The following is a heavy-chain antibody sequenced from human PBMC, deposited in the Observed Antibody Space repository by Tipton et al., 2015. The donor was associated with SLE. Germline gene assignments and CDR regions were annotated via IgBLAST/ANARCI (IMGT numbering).Heavy chain of an antibody. CDR3: AGAWQGYCSGGTCYVLDY. CDR2: MSYSETT. D-gene: IGHD2-15*01. CDR1: GGSISSHY. Sequence: TLSLTCTVSGGSISSHYWRWIRQPPGKGLEWIGYMSYSETTNYNPSLKSRVTISVDTSKNQLPLKLRSVTAADTAVDYCAGAWQGYCSGGTCYVLDYWGQGTLVTVSS. V-gene: IGHV4-59*11. J-gene: IGHJ4*02.